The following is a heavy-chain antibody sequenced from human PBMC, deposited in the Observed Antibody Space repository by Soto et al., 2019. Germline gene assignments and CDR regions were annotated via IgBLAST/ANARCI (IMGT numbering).Heavy chain of an antibody. CDR3: ARDLLWSAQKPIDF. CDR1: GYTFSGYN. CDR2: INPNSGDT. J-gene: IGHJ4*02. V-gene: IGHV1-2*02. Sequence: QVRLLQSGAEVKKPGASVKVSCKASGYTFSGYNMHWVRQAPGQGLEWMGWINPNSGDTNFARKFQGRVTMTRDTSIGTAYMELTNLTSDDTAVYFCARDLLWSAQKPIDFWGQGTLVTVSS. D-gene: IGHD2-21*01.